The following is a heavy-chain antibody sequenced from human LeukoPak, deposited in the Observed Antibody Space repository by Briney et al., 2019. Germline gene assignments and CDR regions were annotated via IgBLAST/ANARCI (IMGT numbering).Heavy chain of an antibody. CDR1: GFTFSSYA. Sequence: PGRSLRLSCAASGFTFSSYAMHWVRQAPGKGLEWVAVISYDGSNKYYADSVKGRFTISRDNSKNTLYLQMNSLRAEDTAVYYCAREGSSSGDFDYWGQGTLVTVSS. CDR3: AREGSSSGDFDY. CDR2: ISYDGSNK. J-gene: IGHJ4*02. D-gene: IGHD6-6*01. V-gene: IGHV3-30*04.